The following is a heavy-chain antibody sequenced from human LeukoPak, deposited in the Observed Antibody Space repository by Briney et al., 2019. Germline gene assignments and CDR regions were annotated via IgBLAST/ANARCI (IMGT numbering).Heavy chain of an antibody. V-gene: IGHV3-23*01. D-gene: IGHD2-2*01. CDR3: AKRVPAAPTYYYMDV. J-gene: IGHJ6*03. CDR1: GFTFSSYG. Sequence: GGSLRLSCAGSGFTFSSYGLSWVRQAPGKGLEWVSAINGSGGRTYYADSVRGRFSISRDNSKNTLYLQMDTLRAEDTAVYYCAKRVPAAPTYYYMDVWGKGATVTVSS. CDR2: INGSGGRT.